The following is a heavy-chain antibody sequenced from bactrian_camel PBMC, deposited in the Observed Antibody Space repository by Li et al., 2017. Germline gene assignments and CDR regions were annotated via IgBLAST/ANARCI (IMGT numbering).Heavy chain of an antibody. CDR1: GSVYNGIC. Sequence: QLVESGGGSVQAGGSLRLTCVATGSVYNGICIGWVRRAPGKKRGEVATLFTGGESIVRNEYADSVKGRFTISRDAATNTVYLQMNSLIPEDTAMYYCAVEGCSVPIYCSSDYCFGRSSRERFSYWGQGTQVTVS. J-gene: IGHJ4*01. D-gene: IGHD4*01. CDR3: AVEGCSVPIYCSSDYCFGRSSRERFSY. CDR2: FTGGESIVRN. V-gene: IGHV3S53*01.